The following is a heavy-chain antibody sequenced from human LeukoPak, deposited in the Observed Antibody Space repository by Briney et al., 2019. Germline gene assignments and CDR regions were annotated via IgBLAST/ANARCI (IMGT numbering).Heavy chain of an antibody. Sequence: GGSLRLSCAASGFTFSSYSMNWVRQAPGKGLEWVSSITRSNYIYYADSVKGRFTISRDNAKNSLYLQMNSLRAEDTAVYYCARHLGLLWFGELLSYFDYWGQGTLVTVSS. V-gene: IGHV3-21*06. D-gene: IGHD3-10*01. CDR1: GFTFSSYS. CDR2: ITRSNYI. J-gene: IGHJ4*02. CDR3: ARHLGLLWFGELLSYFDY.